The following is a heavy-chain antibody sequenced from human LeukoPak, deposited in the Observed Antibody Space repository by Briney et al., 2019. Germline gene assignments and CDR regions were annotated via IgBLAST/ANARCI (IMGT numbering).Heavy chain of an antibody. V-gene: IGHV3-74*01. CDR1: GFTFRSYG. CDR3: ARVRAVAGTDVLYYFDY. Sequence: GRSLRLSCAASGFTFRSYGMHWVRQAPGKGLVWVSRISSDESRTNYADSVKGRFTISRDNAKNTVFLQMNSLRAEDTAVYYCARVRAVAGTDVLYYFDYWGQGTLVTVSS. D-gene: IGHD6-19*01. CDR2: ISSDESRT. J-gene: IGHJ4*02.